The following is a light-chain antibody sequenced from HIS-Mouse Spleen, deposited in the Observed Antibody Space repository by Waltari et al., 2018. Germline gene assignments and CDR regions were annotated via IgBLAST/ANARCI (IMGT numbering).Light chain of an antibody. CDR2: EDS. V-gene: IGLV3-10*01. CDR1: ALPKKY. CDR3: YSTDSSGNHRV. J-gene: IGLJ2*01. Sequence: SYELTQPPSVSVSPGQTARITCSGDALPKKYAYWYQQKSGQGPVLVIYEDSKRPSGVLEEFSGSSSGTMATLTISGAQVEDEADYYCYSTDSSGNHRVFGGGTKLTVL.